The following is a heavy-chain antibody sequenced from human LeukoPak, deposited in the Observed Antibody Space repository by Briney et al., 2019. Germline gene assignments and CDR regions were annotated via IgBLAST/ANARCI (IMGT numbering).Heavy chain of an antibody. Sequence: ASETVSCKASGYTFTSYNIGWVRQAPGQGLEWMGWISGYNGHTNYARRLQGRVTMTTDTSTSTAYLELRSLRSDDTAVFYCARRWTTMTDDYFDYWGQGTLVTVSS. CDR3: ARRWTTMTDDYFDY. CDR2: ISGYNGHT. J-gene: IGHJ4*02. D-gene: IGHD4-17*01. CDR1: GYTFTSYN. V-gene: IGHV1-18*04.